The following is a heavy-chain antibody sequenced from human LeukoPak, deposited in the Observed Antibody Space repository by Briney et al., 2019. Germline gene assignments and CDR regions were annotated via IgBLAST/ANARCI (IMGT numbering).Heavy chain of an antibody. V-gene: IGHV4-4*02. Sequence: SGTLSLTCAVSGGSISSSNWWSWVRQPPGKGLEWIGEIYHSGSTNYNPSLKSRVTISVDKSKNQFSLQLNSVTPEDTAVYYCARSGSGGWIDYWGQGTLVTVSS. CDR3: ARSGSGGWIDY. CDR2: IYHSGST. CDR1: GGSISSSNW. D-gene: IGHD6-19*01. J-gene: IGHJ4*02.